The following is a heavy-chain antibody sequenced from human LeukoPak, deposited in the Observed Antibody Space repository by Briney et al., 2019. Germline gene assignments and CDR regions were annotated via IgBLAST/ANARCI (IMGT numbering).Heavy chain of an antibody. CDR2: IKSKADGGTT. D-gene: IGHD3-22*01. V-gene: IGHV3-15*01. CDR1: GFTFSNAW. J-gene: IGHJ4*02. Sequence: GGSLRLSCAASGFTFSNAWMSWVRQAPGKGLEWVGRIKSKADGGTTDYAAPVKGRFTISRDDSKNTLYLQMNSLKTEDTAVYYCTTEYYYDSSGYVVLFYYWGQGTLVTVSS. CDR3: TTEYYYDSSGYVVLFYY.